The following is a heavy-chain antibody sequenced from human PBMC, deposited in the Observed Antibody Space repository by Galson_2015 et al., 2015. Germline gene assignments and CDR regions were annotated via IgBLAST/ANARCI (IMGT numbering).Heavy chain of an antibody. Sequence: QSGAEVKKPGESLKISCKGSGYSLTSYWIGWVRQMPGKGLEWMGIIYPGDSDTRYSPSFQGQVTISADKSISTAYLQWSSLKASDTAMYYCARVRDIAVAFDAFDIWGQGTMATVSS. CDR2: IYPGDSDT. J-gene: IGHJ3*02. D-gene: IGHD6-19*01. CDR1: GYSLTSYW. V-gene: IGHV5-51*01. CDR3: ARVRDIAVAFDAFDI.